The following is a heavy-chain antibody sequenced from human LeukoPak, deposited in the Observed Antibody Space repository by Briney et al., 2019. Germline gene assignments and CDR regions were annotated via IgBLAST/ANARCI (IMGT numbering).Heavy chain of an antibody. D-gene: IGHD4-17*01. J-gene: IGHJ6*02. V-gene: IGHV3-30*09. CDR1: GFTFSNYA. CDR2: IGYDGDNK. Sequence: GKSLRLSCAASGFTFSNYAMNWVRQAPGKGLEWVAFIGYDGDNKFYVDSVKGRFAISRDNSKGTLYLQMNSVRVEDTAMYYCASLSAVTTAPPDVWGHGTMVTVSS. CDR3: ASLSAVTTAPPDV.